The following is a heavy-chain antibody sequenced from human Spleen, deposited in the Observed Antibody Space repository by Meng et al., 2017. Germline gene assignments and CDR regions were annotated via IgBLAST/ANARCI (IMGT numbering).Heavy chain of an antibody. J-gene: IGHJ4*02. V-gene: IGHV3-30*07. CDR3: ARLGYDSSYDY. D-gene: IGHD3-22*01. CDR1: GFTFSSYN. CDR2: ISYDGSNE. Sequence: GGSLRLSCAASGFTFSSYNMHWVRQAPGKGLEWVAVISYDGSNEYYANSVKGRFTIARDNSKNTLYLQMNSLRAEDTAVYYCARLGYDSSYDYWGQGTLVTVSS.